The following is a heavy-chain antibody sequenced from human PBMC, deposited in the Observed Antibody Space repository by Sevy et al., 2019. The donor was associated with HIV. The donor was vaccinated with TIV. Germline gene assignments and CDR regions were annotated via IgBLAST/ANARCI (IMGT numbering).Heavy chain of an antibody. CDR3: ARGMKPYDYYDMAV. CDR2: LSYDGSNK. V-gene: IGHV3-30-3*01. J-gene: IGHJ6*02. CDR1: GFTFSSYT. Sequence: GGSLRLSCAASGFTFSSYTIHWVRQTPGKGLEWVAVLSYDGSNKYYADSVKGRFTVSRDNSKNTVFLQMNSLRPEDTAVYFCARGMKPYDYYDMAVWGQGTTVTVSS.